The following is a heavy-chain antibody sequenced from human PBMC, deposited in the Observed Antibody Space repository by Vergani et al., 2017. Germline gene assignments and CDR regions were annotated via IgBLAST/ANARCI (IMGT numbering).Heavy chain of an antibody. V-gene: IGHV3-21*02. Sequence: VQLVESGGGVVQPGGSLRLSCAASVFTFSSYSMNWVRQAPGKGLEWVSSISSSSSYIYYADSVKGRFTISRDNAKNSLYLQMNSLRAEDTAVYYCARAFGREQQPLYYYYGMDVWGQGTTVTVSS. D-gene: IGHD1-26*01. J-gene: IGHJ6*02. CDR2: ISSSSSYI. CDR3: ARAFGREQQPLYYYYGMDV. CDR1: VFTFSSYS.